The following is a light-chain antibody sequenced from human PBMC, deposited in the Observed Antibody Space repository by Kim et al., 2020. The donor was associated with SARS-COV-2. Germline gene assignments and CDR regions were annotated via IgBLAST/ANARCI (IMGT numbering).Light chain of an antibody. J-gene: IGKJ4*01. CDR1: QSVLYSSNNKNY. Sequence: DIVMTQSPDSLAVSLGERDTINCKSSQSVLYSSNNKNYLAWYQQKPGQPPKLLIYWASTRESGVPDRFSGSGSGTDFTLTISSLQAEDGAVYYCQQYYSTPPTFGGGTKVDIK. CDR3: QQYYSTPPT. CDR2: WAS. V-gene: IGKV4-1*01.